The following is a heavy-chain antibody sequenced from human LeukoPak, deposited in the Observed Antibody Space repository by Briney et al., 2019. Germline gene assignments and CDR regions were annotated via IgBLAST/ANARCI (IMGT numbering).Heavy chain of an antibody. CDR2: IYYSGST. D-gene: IGHD1-26*01. CDR3: ARRVVGGNFDY. J-gene: IGHJ4*02. CDR1: GGSIRSHY. V-gene: IGHV4-59*11. Sequence: PSETLSLTCTVSGGSIRSHYWSWIRQPPGKGLEWIGYIYYSGSTNYNPSLKSRVTISLDTSKNQFSLKLSSVTAADTAVYYCARRVVGGNFDYWGQGTLVTVSS.